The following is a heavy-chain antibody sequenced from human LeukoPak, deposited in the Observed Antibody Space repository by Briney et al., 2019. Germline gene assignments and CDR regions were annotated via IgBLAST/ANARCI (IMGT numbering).Heavy chain of an antibody. CDR3: ARAHNRPYNWFDP. Sequence: SETLSLTCTVSGGSISSHYWSWIRQPPGKGLEWIGYIYYSGSTNYNPSLKSRVTISVDTSKNQFSLKLSSVTAADTAVYYCARAHNRPYNWFDPWGQGTLVTVSS. V-gene: IGHV4-59*11. CDR2: IYYSGST. J-gene: IGHJ5*02. CDR1: GGSISSHY. D-gene: IGHD2/OR15-2a*01.